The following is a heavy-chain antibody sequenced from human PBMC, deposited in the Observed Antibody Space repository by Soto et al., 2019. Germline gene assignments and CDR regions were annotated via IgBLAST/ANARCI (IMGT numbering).Heavy chain of an antibody. V-gene: IGHV1-2*02. CDR3: ATHRGYCSGGSCYSEFDY. CDR1: GYTFPSYG. CDR2: INPNSGGT. Sequence: ASVRGSCTASGYTFPSYGISWVRQAPGQGLEWMGWINPNSGGTNYAQKFQGRVTTTRDTSISTAYMELSRLRSDDTAVYYCATHRGYCSGGSCYSEFDYWGQGTLVTVSS. D-gene: IGHD2-15*01. J-gene: IGHJ4*02.